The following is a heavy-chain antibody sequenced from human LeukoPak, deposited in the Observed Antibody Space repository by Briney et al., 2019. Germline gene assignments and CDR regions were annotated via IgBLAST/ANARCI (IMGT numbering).Heavy chain of an antibody. Sequence: PGGSLRLSCAVSGFTFSSYGMNWVRQAPGKGLEWVSGIGVGGTTYYADSVKGRFTISRDTSKNTLYLQMNSLRAEDTAVYYCAKTQGYYESWGQGTLVTVSS. CDR1: GFTFSSYG. V-gene: IGHV3-23*01. D-gene: IGHD3-22*01. CDR2: IGVGGTT. J-gene: IGHJ5*02. CDR3: AKTQGYYES.